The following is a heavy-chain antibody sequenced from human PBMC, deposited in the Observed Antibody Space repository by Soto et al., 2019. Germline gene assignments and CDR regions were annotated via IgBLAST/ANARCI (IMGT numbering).Heavy chain of an antibody. Sequence: EVQLVESGGGLVQPGGSLRLSCAGSGFTFSSNWMSWVRQAPGKGLEWVANIKQDGSDKNFIDSVKGRFTISRDNDKNSLDLQMNSLRVEDTAVYYCARDGPKKLGFDSWGQGTLVTVSS. J-gene: IGHJ4*02. CDR2: IKQDGSDK. V-gene: IGHV3-7*01. CDR1: GFTFSSNW. CDR3: ARDGPKKLGFDS. D-gene: IGHD7-27*01.